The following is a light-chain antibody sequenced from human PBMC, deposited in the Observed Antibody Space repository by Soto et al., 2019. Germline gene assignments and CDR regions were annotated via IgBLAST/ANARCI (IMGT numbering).Light chain of an antibody. J-gene: IGKJ1*01. V-gene: IGKV1-39*01. CDR1: QSISTY. CDR3: QQSHSTPRP. CDR2: AAS. Sequence: DIEMTQKRSSLSASVGDRVTIAFRASQSISTYLNWYQQRPGKAPQVLIYAASTLQSGAPSRFSGSGSGTDFTLTISSLQPEDFATYYCQQSHSTPRPFGQVSMVDVK.